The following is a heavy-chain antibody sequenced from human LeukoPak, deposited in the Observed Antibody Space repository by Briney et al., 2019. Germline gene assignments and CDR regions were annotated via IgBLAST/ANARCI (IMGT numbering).Heavy chain of an antibody. CDR3: ARGDGYCSSTSCYYYYYGMDV. D-gene: IGHD2-2*01. J-gene: IGHJ6*02. V-gene: IGHV3-33*01. CDR2: IWYDGSNK. CDR1: GFTFSSYG. Sequence: GGSLRLSCAASGFTFSSYGMPWVRQAPGKGLEWVAVIWYDGSNKYYADSVKGRFTISRDNSKNTLYLQMNSLRAEDTAVYYCARGDGYCSSTSCYYYYYGMDVWGQGTTVTVSS.